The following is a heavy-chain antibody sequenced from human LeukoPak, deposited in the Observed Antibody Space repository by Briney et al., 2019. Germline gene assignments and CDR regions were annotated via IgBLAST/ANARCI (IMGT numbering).Heavy chain of an antibody. CDR2: IYYSGST. CDR1: GGSISSYY. V-gene: IGHV4-59*08. D-gene: IGHD6-19*01. J-gene: IGHJ4*02. Sequence: SETLSLTCTVSGGSISSYYWSWIRQPPGKGLEWIGYIYYSGSTNYNPPLKSRVTISVDTSKNQFSLKLSSVTAADTAVYYCARLPRPGIAVAGSFDYWGQGTLVTVSS. CDR3: ARLPRPGIAVAGSFDY.